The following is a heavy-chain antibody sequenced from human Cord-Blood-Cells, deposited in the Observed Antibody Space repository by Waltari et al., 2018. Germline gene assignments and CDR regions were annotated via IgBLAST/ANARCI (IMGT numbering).Heavy chain of an antibody. J-gene: IGHJ4*02. Sequence: AGLLKPSETLSLTWAVYGGSFSGYYWSWTRQPPGKGLEWIGEIHHSGSTNYNPSPQSRVTISVDTSKNQSSLKLSSVTAADTAVYYCARDISVGSTASDFWGQGTLVTVSS. CDR3: ARDISVGSTASDF. CDR1: GGSFSGYY. D-gene: IGHD2-2*01. CDR2: IHHSGST. V-gene: IGHV4-34*01.